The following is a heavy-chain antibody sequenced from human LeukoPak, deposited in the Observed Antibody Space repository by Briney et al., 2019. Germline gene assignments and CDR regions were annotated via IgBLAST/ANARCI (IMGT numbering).Heavy chain of an antibody. CDR2: ISGSSSTI. V-gene: IGHV3-48*02. D-gene: IGHD6-13*01. CDR1: GFTFSSYS. Sequence: GGSLRLSCAASGFTFSSYSMNWVRQAPGKGLEWVSYISGSSSTIHYADSVKGRFTISRDNAKNSLHLQMNSLRDEDTAVCYCARDPGNFDYWGHGTLVTVSS. CDR3: ARDPGNFDY. J-gene: IGHJ4*01.